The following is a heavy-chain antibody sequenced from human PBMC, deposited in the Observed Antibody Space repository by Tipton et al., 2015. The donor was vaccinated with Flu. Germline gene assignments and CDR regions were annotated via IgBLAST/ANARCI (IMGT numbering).Heavy chain of an antibody. V-gene: IGHV4-59*08. D-gene: IGHD3-10*01. CDR2: IHYTGST. CDR1: GGSISGYY. CDR3: AILDASGSNPLDS. J-gene: IGHJ4*02. Sequence: TLSLTCIVSGGSISGYYWSWVRQPPGKGLEFIGYIHYTGSTNYNPSLKSRVTMSVDTSKNQFSLKLSSVTAADTAVYYCAILDASGSNPLDSWGQGTLVTVSA.